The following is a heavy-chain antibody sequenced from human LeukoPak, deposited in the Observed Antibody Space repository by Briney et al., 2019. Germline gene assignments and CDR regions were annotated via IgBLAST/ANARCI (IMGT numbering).Heavy chain of an antibody. J-gene: IGHJ4*02. CDR1: GFTFGNYA. V-gene: IGHV3-23*01. D-gene: IGHD3-10*01. CDR2: TSGSGGST. Sequence: GGSLRLSCAASGFTFGNYAMSWVRQAPGKGPEWVSVTSGSGGSTYYADSVKGRFTISRDNSKNTLYLQMNSLRVEDTAVYYCAKGSSVWFGELLLEFWGQGTLVTVSS. CDR3: AKGSSVWFGELLLEF.